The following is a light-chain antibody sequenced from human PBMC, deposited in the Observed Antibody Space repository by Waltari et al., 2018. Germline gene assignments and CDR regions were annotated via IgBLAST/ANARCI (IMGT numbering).Light chain of an antibody. CDR2: AAS. CDR3: QQTYNSPPWT. Sequence: DIQMTQSPSSLSASVVDRVTNNCRASQSISTYLNWYQQKPGKAPKLLIFAASSLQSGVPSRFSGSGSGTDFTLTIRSLQPEDFATYYCQQTYNSPPWTFGQGTKVEIK. CDR1: QSISTY. V-gene: IGKV1-39*01. J-gene: IGKJ1*01.